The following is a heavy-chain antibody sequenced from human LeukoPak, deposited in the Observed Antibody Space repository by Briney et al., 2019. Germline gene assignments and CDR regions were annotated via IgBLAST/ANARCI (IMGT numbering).Heavy chain of an antibody. CDR1: GGSISSYY. D-gene: IGHD6-13*01. CDR3: ARGKSSSWYGFDY. CDR2: IYTSGST. Sequence: PSETLSLTCTVSGGSISSYYWSRIRQPAGKGLEWIGRIYTSGSTNYNPSLKSRVTMSVDTSKNQFSLKLSSVTAADTAVYYCARGKSSSWYGFDYWGQGTLVTVSS. V-gene: IGHV4-4*07. J-gene: IGHJ4*02.